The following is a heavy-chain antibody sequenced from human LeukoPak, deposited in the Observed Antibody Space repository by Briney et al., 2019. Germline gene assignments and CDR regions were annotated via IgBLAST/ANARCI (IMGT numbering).Heavy chain of an antibody. V-gene: IGHV1-69*06. CDR2: IIPIFGTA. Sequence: ASVKVSCKASGGTFSSYAISWVRQAPGQGLEWMGGIIPIFGTANYAQKFQGRVTMTEDTSTDTAYMELSSLRSEDTAVYYCATAIHRITIFGVALTTQTWGQGTLVTVSS. CDR1: GGTFSSYA. CDR3: ATAIHRITIFGVALTTQT. J-gene: IGHJ5*02. D-gene: IGHD3-3*01.